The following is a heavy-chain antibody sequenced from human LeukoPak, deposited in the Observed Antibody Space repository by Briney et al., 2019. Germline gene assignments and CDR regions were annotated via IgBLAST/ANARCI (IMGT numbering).Heavy chain of an antibody. CDR3: ARDAPYCGSDCLT. J-gene: IGHJ5*02. V-gene: IGHV3-30*02. Sequence: GGTLRLSCAASGFTFSSYGIHWVRQAPGKGLEWMAFIRYDGSNKYYADSVKGRFTISRDNSKNTLYLQMNSLRAEDTAVYYCARDAPYCGSDCLTWGQGTLVTVSS. CDR1: GFTFSSYG. CDR2: IRYDGSNK. D-gene: IGHD2-21*02.